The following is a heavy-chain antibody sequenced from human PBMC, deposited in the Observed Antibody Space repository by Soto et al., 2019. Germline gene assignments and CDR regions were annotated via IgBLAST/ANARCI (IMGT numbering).Heavy chain of an antibody. CDR3: ARDGARLVATISMGNRSGWYPFDY. V-gene: IGHV3-30-3*01. D-gene: IGHD5-12*01. CDR2: ISYDGSNK. J-gene: IGHJ4*02. Sequence: QVQLVESGGGVVQPGRSLRLSCAASGFTFSSYAMHWVRQAPGKGLEWVAVISYDGSNKYYADSVKGRFTISRDNSKNTLYLQMNRLRAEDTAVYYCARDGARLVATISMGNRSGWYPFDYWGQGTLVTVSS. CDR1: GFTFSSYA.